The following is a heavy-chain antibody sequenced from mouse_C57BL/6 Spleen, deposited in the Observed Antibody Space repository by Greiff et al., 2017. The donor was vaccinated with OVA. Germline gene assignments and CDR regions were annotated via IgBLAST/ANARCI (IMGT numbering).Heavy chain of an antibody. V-gene: IGHV3-1*01. J-gene: IGHJ2*01. CDR2: ISYSGST. CDR1: GYSITRGYD. Sequence: VQLKESGPGMVKPSQSLSLTCTVTGYSITRGYDWHWIRHFPGHKLEWMGYISYSGSTNYNPSLKSRISITHDTSKNHFFLKLNSVTTEDTATYYCARSQGTTVTFDYWGQGTTLTVSS. D-gene: IGHD1-1*01. CDR3: ARSQGTTVTFDY.